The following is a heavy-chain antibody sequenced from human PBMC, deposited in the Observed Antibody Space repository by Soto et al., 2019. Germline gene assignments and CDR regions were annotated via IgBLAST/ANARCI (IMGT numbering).Heavy chain of an antibody. J-gene: IGHJ6*03. V-gene: IGHV3-66*01. D-gene: IGHD3-10*01. CDR1: GFTVSSNY. CDR3: ARSPGSMRFGELFYYYYCYMDV. CDR2: IYSGGST. Sequence: GGSLRLSCAASGFTVSSNYMSWVRQAPGKGLEWVSVIYSGGSTYYADSVKGRFTISRDNSKNTLYLQMNSLRAEDTAVYYCARSPGSMRFGELFYYYYCYMDVWGKGTTVTVSS.